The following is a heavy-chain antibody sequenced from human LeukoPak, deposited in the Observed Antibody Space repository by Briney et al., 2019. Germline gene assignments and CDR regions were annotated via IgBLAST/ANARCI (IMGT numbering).Heavy chain of an antibody. J-gene: IGHJ5*02. CDR2: IYYSGST. V-gene: IGHV4-39*07. D-gene: IGHD3-10*01. Sequence: PSETLSLTCTVSGGSISSSSYYWGWIRQPPGKGLERIGSIYYSGSTYYNPSLKSRVTISVDTSKNQFSLKLSSVTAADTAVYYCARDREGITMVNNWFDPWGQGTLVTVSS. CDR1: GGSISSSSYY. CDR3: ARDREGITMVNNWFDP.